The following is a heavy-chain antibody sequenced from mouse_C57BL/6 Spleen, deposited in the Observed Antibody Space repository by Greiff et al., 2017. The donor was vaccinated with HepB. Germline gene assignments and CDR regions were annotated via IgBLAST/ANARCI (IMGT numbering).Heavy chain of an antibody. CDR3: ARHYSNYDAMDY. CDR1: GFTFSSYG. V-gene: IGHV5-6*01. Sequence: EVHLVESGGDLVKPGGSLKLSCAASGFTFSSYGMSWVRQTPDKRLEWVATISSGGSYTYYPDSVKGRFTISRDNAKNTLYLQMSSLKSEDTAMYYCARHYSNYDAMDYWGQGTSVTVSS. D-gene: IGHD2-5*01. CDR2: ISSGGSYT. J-gene: IGHJ4*01.